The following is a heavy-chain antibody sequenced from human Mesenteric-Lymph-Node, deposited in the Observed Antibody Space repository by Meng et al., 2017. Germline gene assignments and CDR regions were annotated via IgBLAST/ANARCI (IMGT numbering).Heavy chain of an antibody. CDR2: ISSSGSTI. CDR3: ARDLPSSSWYPSAFDY. D-gene: IGHD6-13*01. Sequence: LTGAASGFTFSSYEMNWVRQAPGKGLEWVSYISSSGSTIYYADSVKGRFTISRDNAKNSLYLQMNSLRAEDTAVYYCARDLPSSSWYPSAFDYWGQGTLVTVSS. CDR1: GFTFSSYE. V-gene: IGHV3-48*03. J-gene: IGHJ4*02.